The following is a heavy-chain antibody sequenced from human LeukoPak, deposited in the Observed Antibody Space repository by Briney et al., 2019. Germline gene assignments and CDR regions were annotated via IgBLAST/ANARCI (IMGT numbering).Heavy chain of an antibody. CDR3: AKFWLRTVMSHFDY. CDR1: GFTFSSYA. V-gene: IGHV3-23*01. Sequence: GGSLRLSCAASGFTFSSYAMGWVRQAPGKGLEWVSGTTGSGSSTHYADSVKGRFTTSRDNSRNTLYLQMDSLRAEDTATYYCAKFWLRTVMSHFDYWGQGILVTVSS. J-gene: IGHJ4*02. CDR2: TTGSGSST. D-gene: IGHD5-18*01.